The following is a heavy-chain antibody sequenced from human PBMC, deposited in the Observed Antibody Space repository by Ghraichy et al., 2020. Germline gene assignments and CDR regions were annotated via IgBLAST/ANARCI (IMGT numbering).Heavy chain of an antibody. Sequence: SETLSLTCAVSGGSISSSNWWSWVRQPPGKGLEWIGEIYHSGSTNYNPSLKSRVTISVDKSKNQFSLKLSSVTAADTAVYYCARIAEAAARLGWFDPWGQGTLVTVSS. D-gene: IGHD6-6*01. CDR3: ARIAEAAARLGWFDP. CDR2: IYHSGST. V-gene: IGHV4-4*02. CDR1: GGSISSSNW. J-gene: IGHJ5*02.